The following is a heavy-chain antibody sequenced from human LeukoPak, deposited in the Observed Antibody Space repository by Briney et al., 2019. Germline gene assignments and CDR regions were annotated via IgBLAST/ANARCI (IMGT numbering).Heavy chain of an antibody. CDR2: IWYDGSNK. D-gene: IGHD3-22*01. Sequence: GGSLRLSCAASGFTFSSYAMSWVRQAPGKGLEWVAVIWYDGSNKYYADSVKGRFTISRDNSKNTLYLQMNSLRAEDTAVYYCARDDSSGYYHAPFDYWGQGTLVTVSS. J-gene: IGHJ4*02. CDR1: GFTFSSYA. V-gene: IGHV3-33*08. CDR3: ARDDSSGYYHAPFDY.